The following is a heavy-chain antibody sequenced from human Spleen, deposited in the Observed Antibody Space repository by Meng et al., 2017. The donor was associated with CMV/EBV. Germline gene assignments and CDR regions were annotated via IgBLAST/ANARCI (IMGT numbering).Heavy chain of an antibody. D-gene: IGHD6-19*01. CDR3: ARVLYSGGWNHFDD. CDR1: EYTFTGYY. CDR2: INPNTGGT. V-gene: IGHV1-2*02. Sequence: ASEYTFTGYYMHWVRQAPGQGLEWMGWINPNTGGTNYAQKFQGRVTMTRDTSISTAYMELRSLRSDDTAVYYCARVLYSGGWNHFDDWGQGTLVTVSS. J-gene: IGHJ4*02.